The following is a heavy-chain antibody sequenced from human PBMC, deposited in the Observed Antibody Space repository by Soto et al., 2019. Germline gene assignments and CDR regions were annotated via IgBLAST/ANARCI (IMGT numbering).Heavy chain of an antibody. Sequence: WETLSLTCTVSRGSFGSSAYYWGWIRRAPGKGLEWIGSINSSGSTFSNPSLKSRVTLSVDTSKNQFSLKLTSVTAADTALYYCSRRAPEGFDPWGQGTLVTVSS. CDR1: RGSFGSSAYY. CDR2: INSSGST. J-gene: IGHJ5*02. V-gene: IGHV4-39*01. CDR3: SRRAPEGFDP.